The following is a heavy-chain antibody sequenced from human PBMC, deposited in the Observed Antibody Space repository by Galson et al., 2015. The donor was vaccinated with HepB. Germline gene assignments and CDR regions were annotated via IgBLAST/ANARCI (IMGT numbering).Heavy chain of an antibody. CDR3: AREAVAGNDYYYYGMDV. CDR2: TYYRSKWYN. CDR1: GDSVSSNSAA. Sequence: CAISGDSVSSNSAAWNWIRQSPSRGLEWLGRTYYRSKWYNDYAVSVKSRITINPDTSKNQISLQLNSVTPEDTAVYYCAREAVAGNDYYYYGMDVWGQGTTVTASS. V-gene: IGHV6-1*01. J-gene: IGHJ6*02. D-gene: IGHD6-19*01.